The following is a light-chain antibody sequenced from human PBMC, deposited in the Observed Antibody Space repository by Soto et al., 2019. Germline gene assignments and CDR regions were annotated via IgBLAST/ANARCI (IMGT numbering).Light chain of an antibody. V-gene: IGKV3-20*01. J-gene: IGKJ1*01. CDR2: GAS. Sequence: EIVLTQSPGTLSLSPGERATLSCRASQSVSSSSLAWYQQKPGQAPRRLIYGASSRATGIPDRFSGSGSGTDFTLTISRLEPEDFAVYYCQQYAGSPRTFGQGPKVEIK. CDR3: QQYAGSPRT. CDR1: QSVSSSS.